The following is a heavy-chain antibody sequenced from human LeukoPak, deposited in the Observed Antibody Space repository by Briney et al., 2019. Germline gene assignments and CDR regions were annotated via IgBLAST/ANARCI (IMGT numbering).Heavy chain of an antibody. Sequence: GGSLRLSCAASGFTFDDYTMHWVRQAPGKGLEWVSLISWDGGSTYYADSVKGRFTISRDNAKNSLYLQMNSLRAEDTAIYYCTRVGYIDEGIDYWGQGTLVTVSS. CDR1: GFTFDDYT. D-gene: IGHD5-24*01. V-gene: IGHV3-43*01. CDR2: ISWDGGST. CDR3: TRVGYIDEGIDY. J-gene: IGHJ4*02.